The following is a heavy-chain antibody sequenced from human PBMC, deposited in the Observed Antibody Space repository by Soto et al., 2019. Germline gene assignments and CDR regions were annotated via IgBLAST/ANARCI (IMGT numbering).Heavy chain of an antibody. D-gene: IGHD2-8*02. CDR3: ATLIQAPGGIAY. Sequence: QVQLVQSGAEVKKPGASVKVSCKASGYTFTAYYLYWVRQAPGQGLEWVGRVNPKSGDTNYAQKFQGRVTMTRDTSISAAYMELSSLRSGDTAFYDFATLIQAPGGIAYWGQGTMVPVPS. V-gene: IGHV1-2*06. J-gene: IGHJ4*02. CDR2: VNPKSGDT. CDR1: GYTFTAYY.